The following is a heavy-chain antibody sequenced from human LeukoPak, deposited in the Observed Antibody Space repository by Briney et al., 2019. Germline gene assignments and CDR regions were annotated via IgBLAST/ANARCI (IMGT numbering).Heavy chain of an antibody. D-gene: IGHD3-22*01. J-gene: IGHJ6*02. CDR2: ISGSGGST. CDR1: GFTLSSYA. V-gene: IGHV3-23*01. Sequence: GGSLRLSCAASGFTLSSYAMSWVRQAPGKGLEWVSLISGSGGSTYYADSVKGRFTISRDNSKNTLYLQMNSLRAEDTAVYYCAKAPYYYDSSGYYYETYYYGMDVWGQGTTVTVSS. CDR3: AKAPYYYDSSGYYYETYYYGMDV.